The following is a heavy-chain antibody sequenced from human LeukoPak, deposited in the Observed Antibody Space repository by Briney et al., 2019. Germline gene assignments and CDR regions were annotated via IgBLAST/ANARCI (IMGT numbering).Heavy chain of an antibody. J-gene: IGHJ3*02. V-gene: IGHV3-33*01. CDR2: IWYDGSNK. CDR1: GFTFSSYG. CDR3: ARTGDSSGYDDAFDI. D-gene: IGHD3-22*01. Sequence: PGGSLRLSCAASGFTFSSYGMHWVRQAPGKGLEWVAVIWYDGSNKYYADSVKGRFTISRDNSKNTLYLQMNSLRAEDTAVYYCARTGDSSGYDDAFDIWGQGTMVTVSS.